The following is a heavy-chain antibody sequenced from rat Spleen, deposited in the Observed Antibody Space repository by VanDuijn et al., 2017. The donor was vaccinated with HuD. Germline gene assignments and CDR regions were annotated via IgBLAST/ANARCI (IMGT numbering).Heavy chain of an antibody. CDR2: IWGDGST. Sequence: QVQLKESGPGLVQPSQTLSLICTVSGFSLISNSVHWVRQPPGKGLEWMGGIWGDGSTDYNSLLKSRLSISRDTSKSQVFLKMNSLQTEDTATYYCARDSTYPWGYFDFWGPGTMVTVSS. V-gene: IGHV2-1*01. D-gene: IGHD1-9*01. J-gene: IGHJ1*01. CDR3: ARDSTYPWGYFDF. CDR1: GFSLISNS.